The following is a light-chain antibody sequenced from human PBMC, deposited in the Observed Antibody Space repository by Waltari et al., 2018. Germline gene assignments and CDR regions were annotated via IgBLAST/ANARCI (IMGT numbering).Light chain of an antibody. CDR3: QSYDSSLTAVV. Sequence: EPTQPSPVSGAPRPRATISRPVRSPNTGAGYPVHWYQQLPGTAPKLLIYGNSNRPSGFPDRFSGSKSGTSASLAITGLQTDDEADYYCQSYDSSLTAVVFGGGTKLTVL. CDR2: GNS. V-gene: IGLV1-40*01. J-gene: IGLJ2*01. CDR1: SPNTGAGYP.